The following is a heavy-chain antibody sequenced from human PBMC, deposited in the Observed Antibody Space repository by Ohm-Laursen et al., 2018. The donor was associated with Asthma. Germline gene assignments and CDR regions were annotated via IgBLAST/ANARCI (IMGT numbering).Heavy chain of an antibody. J-gene: IGHJ3*02. V-gene: IGHV3-21*04. CDR1: GYTFSRYS. CDR2: ISTASTFI. D-gene: IGHD1-26*01. CDR3: VRAHSGSYSYAFDI. Sequence: SLRLSCAASGYTFSRYSIHWVRQAPGKGLEWVASISTASTFIYYADSVRGRFTISRDNSKNTLYLQMNSLRGEDTAVYYCVRAHSGSYSYAFDIWGQGTVVTVSS.